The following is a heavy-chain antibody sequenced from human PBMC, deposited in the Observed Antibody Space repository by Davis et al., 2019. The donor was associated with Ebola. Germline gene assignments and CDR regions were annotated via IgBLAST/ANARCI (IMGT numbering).Heavy chain of an antibody. J-gene: IGHJ4*02. D-gene: IGHD1-26*01. CDR2: IYSSGRT. CDR3: ARPPWD. Sequence: SETLSLTCTVSGGSINSETYYWSWIRQPPGKGLEWIGYIYSSGRTNYNPSLKSRVTISLDTSKNQFSLKLSSVTAADTAVYYCARPPWDWGQGTLVTVSS. CDR1: GGSINSETYY. V-gene: IGHV4-61*01.